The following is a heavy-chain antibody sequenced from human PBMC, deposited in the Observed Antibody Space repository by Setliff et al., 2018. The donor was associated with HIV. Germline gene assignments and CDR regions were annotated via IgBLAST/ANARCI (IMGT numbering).Heavy chain of an antibody. Sequence: SVKVSCKASGGTFSSYGISWVRQAPGQGLEWMGGIIPIFGTANYAQKFQGRVTITADESTSTAYMELRSLRSDDTAVYYCARTLPQYTNLFDYWGQGTLVTVS. CDR1: GGTFSSYG. D-gene: IGHD5-18*01. V-gene: IGHV1-69*13. CDR3: ARTLPQYTNLFDY. CDR2: IIPIFGTA. J-gene: IGHJ4*02.